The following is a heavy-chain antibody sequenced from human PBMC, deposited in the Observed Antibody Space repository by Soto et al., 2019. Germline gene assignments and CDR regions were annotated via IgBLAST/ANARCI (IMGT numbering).Heavy chain of an antibody. Sequence: ASETLSLTCTVSGGSISSSSYYWGWIRQPPGKGLEWIGEIYHSGSTNYNPSLKSRVTISVDKSKNQFSLKLSSVTAADTAVYYCARDKIASSGYGFGGAFDIWGQGTMVTVS. V-gene: IGHV4-39*07. J-gene: IGHJ3*02. CDR1: GGSISSSSYY. CDR2: IYHSGST. CDR3: ARDKIASSGYGFGGAFDI. D-gene: IGHD3-22*01.